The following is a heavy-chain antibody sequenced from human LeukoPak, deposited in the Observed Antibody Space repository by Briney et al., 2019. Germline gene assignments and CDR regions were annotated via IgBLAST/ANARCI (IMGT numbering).Heavy chain of an antibody. V-gene: IGHV1-18*01. CDR3: ARDGGPPDIVVVPAALPAGYYYYYYMDV. J-gene: IGHJ6*03. CDR1: GYTFTSYG. CDR2: ISANNGNT. D-gene: IGHD2-2*01. Sequence: ASVKVSCKASGYTFTSYGISWVRQAPGQGLEWMGWISANNGNTNYAQKLQGRVTMTTDTSTSTAYMELRSLRSDDTAVYYCARDGGPPDIVVVPAALPAGYYYYYYMDVWGKGTTVTVSS.